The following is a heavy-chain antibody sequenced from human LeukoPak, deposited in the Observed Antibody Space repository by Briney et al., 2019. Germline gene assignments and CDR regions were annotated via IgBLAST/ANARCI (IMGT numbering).Heavy chain of an antibody. CDR3: ARDIMETGFVWVRYGMDV. CDR1: GGTFSSYA. J-gene: IGHJ6*02. D-gene: IGHD3-16*01. Sequence: SVKVSCKTSGGTFSSYAISWVRQAPGQGLEWMGRIIPFLGIANYAQKFQGRVTITADKSTSTAYMELSSLRSEDTAVYYCARDIMETGFVWVRYGMDVWGQGTTVTVSS. CDR2: IIPFLGIA. V-gene: IGHV1-69*04.